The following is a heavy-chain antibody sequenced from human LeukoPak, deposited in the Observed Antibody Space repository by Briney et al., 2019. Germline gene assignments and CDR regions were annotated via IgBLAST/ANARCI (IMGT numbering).Heavy chain of an antibody. V-gene: IGHV1-69*04. CDR1: GGTFSSYA. Sequence: GASVKVSCKASGGTFSSYAISWVRQAPGQGLEWMGRIIPILGIANYAQKFQGRVTMTTDTSTSTAYMELRSLRSDGTAVYYCARGVLGTPVTTNYFDYWGQGTLVTVSS. J-gene: IGHJ4*02. CDR2: IIPILGIA. CDR3: ARGVLGTPVTTNYFDY. D-gene: IGHD4-17*01.